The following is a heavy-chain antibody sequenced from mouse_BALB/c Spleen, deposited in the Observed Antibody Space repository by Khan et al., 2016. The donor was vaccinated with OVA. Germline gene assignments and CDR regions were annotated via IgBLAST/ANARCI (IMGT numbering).Heavy chain of an antibody. D-gene: IGHD2-14*01. CDR2: IYPGNGNT. CDR3: TRSGIGSFAF. Sequence: VELVESGAELARPGASVKLSCKASGYTFTDYYINWVKQRTGQGLEWIGDIYPGNGNTNYNEKFKGKATLTADKSSSTAFMHLSSLTSEDSAVYFGTRSGIGSFAFWGQGTLVTASA. V-gene: IGHV1-77*01. CDR1: GYTFTDYY. J-gene: IGHJ3*01.